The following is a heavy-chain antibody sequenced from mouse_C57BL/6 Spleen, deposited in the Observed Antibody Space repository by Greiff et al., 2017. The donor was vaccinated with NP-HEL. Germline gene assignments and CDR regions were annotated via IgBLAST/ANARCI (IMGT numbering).Heavy chain of an antibody. CDR3: ARWSSWYFDV. CDR2: INPGSGGT. V-gene: IGHV1-54*01. CDR1: GYAFTNYL. Sequence: VKLMESGAELVRPGTSVKVSCKASGYAFTNYLIEWVKQRPGQGLEWIGVINPGSGGTNYNEKFKGKATLTADKSSSTAYMQLSSLTSEDSAVYFCARWSSWYFDVWGTGTTVTVSS. J-gene: IGHJ1*03.